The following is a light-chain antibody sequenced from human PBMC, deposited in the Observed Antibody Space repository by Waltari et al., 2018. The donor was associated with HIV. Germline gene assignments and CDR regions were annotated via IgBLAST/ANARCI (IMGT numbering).Light chain of an antibody. CDR3: YSYTSTTSLSV. CDR1: SNDIGGYNY. CDR2: AVT. V-gene: IGLV2-14*01. Sequence: QSALTQPASVSGSPGQSITIPCSGGSNDIGGYNYVAWHQQHPGRPPKLILYAVTSRPSGVSDRFSGSKSGDTASLTISALQPEDEADYFCYSYTSTTSLSVFGTGTKVTVL. J-gene: IGLJ1*01.